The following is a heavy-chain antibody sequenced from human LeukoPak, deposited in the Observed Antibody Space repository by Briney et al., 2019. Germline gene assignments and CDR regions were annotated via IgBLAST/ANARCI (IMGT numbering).Heavy chain of an antibody. CDR2: IFGSGGSA. CDR1: GFTFNSYA. J-gene: IGHJ4*02. D-gene: IGHD2-15*01. V-gene: IGHV3-23*01. CDR3: GKTTVGYSSGRYPGWPVDY. Sequence: GGSLRLSCVASGFTFNSYAMYWVHQAPGKGLEWISGIFGSGGSAHYADSVKGRFTISRDNSKNTVYLQLDSLRVEDTAVYYCGKTTVGYSSGRYPGWPVDYWGQGALVTVSS.